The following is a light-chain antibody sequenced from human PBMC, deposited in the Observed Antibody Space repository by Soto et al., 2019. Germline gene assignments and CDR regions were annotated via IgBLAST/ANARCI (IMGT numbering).Light chain of an antibody. CDR3: QHYNNWWT. CDR2: GAS. CDR1: QSVDSN. V-gene: IGKV3-15*01. Sequence: EILMTQSPATLSVSPGERATLSCRASQSVDSNLAWYQQKPGQAPRLLIYGASTRATGISARFSGSGSGTEFTLTISGLQSEDVWVYYCQHYNNWWTFGQGTKVEI. J-gene: IGKJ1*01.